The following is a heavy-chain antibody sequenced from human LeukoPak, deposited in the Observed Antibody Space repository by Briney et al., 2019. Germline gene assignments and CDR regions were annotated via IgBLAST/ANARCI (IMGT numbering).Heavy chain of an antibody. Sequence: PGGSLRLSCETPGFTFSNHAMSWVRQAPGEGLEWVSTLCGGGERTYYADSVKGRFTISRDNSKNTLYLQMNSLRAEDTAVYYCAKELGITMIVVVRSFDYWGQGTLVTVSS. J-gene: IGHJ4*02. V-gene: IGHV3-23*01. CDR1: GFTFSNHA. CDR2: LCGGGERT. D-gene: IGHD3-22*01. CDR3: AKELGITMIVVVRSFDY.